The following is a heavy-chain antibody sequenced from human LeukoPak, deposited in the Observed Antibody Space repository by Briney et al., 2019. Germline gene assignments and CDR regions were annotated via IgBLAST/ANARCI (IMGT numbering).Heavy chain of an antibody. D-gene: IGHD1-26*01. CDR3: AREAIVGDQNDY. CDR1: GFTFSNYW. J-gene: IGHJ4*02. V-gene: IGHV3-74*01. Sequence: PGGSLRLSCAASGFTFSNYWMHWVRQAPGKGLVWVSRINSDESSRSYADPVKGRSTISRDSAKKTLYLQMYSPRAEDTAVYYCAREAIVGDQNDYWGQGTLVTVSS. CDR2: INSDESSR.